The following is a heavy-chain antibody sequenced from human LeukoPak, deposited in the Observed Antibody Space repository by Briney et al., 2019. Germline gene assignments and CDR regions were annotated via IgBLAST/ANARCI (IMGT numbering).Heavy chain of an antibody. D-gene: IGHD6-13*01. V-gene: IGHV1-69*05. CDR2: IIPIFGTA. CDR3: ARHLVAAAPHFDY. Sequence: SVKVSCEASGGTFSSYAISWVRQAPGHGLEWMGGIIPIFGTANYAQKLQGRVTMTTDTSTSTAYMELRSLRSDDTAVYYCARHLVAAAPHFDYWGQGTLVTVSS. J-gene: IGHJ4*02. CDR1: GGTFSSYA.